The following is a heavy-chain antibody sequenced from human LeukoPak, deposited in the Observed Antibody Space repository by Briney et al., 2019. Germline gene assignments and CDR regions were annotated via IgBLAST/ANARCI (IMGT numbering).Heavy chain of an antibody. V-gene: IGHV3-53*01. D-gene: IGHD3-22*01. CDR1: GFTVSSNY. J-gene: IGHJ3*02. Sequence: PGGSLRLSCSASGFTVSSNYMSWVRQAPGKGREGVSVIYSGGSTYYADPVKGRFTISRDNSKNTLYLQMNSLRAEDTAVYYCARDDSSGYPIWGQGTMVTVSS. CDR2: IYSGGST. CDR3: ARDDSSGYPI.